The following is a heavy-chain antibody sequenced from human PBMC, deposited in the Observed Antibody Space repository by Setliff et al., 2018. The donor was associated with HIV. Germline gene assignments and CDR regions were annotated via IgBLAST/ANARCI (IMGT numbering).Heavy chain of an antibody. V-gene: IGHV1-18*01. CDR2: ISVYSGNT. CDR1: GYTFTSYG. J-gene: IGHJ6*03. D-gene: IGHD3-3*01. CDR3: ARGVQSPPHYSYYYMDV. Sequence: ASVKVSCKASGYTFTSYGISWVRQAPGQGLEWVGWISVYSGNTNYAQKLQGRVTLTTDTSTSTAYMELRSLRFDDTAVYYCARGVQSPPHYSYYYMDVWGEGTMVT.